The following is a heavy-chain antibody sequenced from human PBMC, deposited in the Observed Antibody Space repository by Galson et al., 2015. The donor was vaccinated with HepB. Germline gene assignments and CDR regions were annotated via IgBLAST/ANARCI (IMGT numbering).Heavy chain of an antibody. CDR2: VSAYNGNT. CDR3: ARDCSSTSCYDN. D-gene: IGHD2-2*01. V-gene: IGHV1-18*04. Sequence: QSGAEVKKPGASVKVSCKASGYTFSSFGISWVRQAPGQGLEWMGWVSAYNGNTNYAQKLQGRVTMTTDTSTSTVYMELRSLRSDDTAVYYCARDCSSTSCYDNWGQGTLVTVSS. J-gene: IGHJ4*02. CDR1: GYTFSSFG.